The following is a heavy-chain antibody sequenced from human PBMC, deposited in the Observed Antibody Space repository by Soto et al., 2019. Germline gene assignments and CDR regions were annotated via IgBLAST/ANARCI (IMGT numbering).Heavy chain of an antibody. Sequence: EVQLVESGGGLVQRGGSLRLSCAASGFTFGIYSMNWVRQAPGKGLEWISYINGSSSTMYYADSVKGRFIISRDNADNSLYLQMNSLRDADTAVYYCARGDRFRCSCDRCSSDGLFLSWGQGTLVTVSS. CDR3: ARGDRFRCSCDRCSSDGLFLS. CDR1: GFTFGIYS. J-gene: IGHJ5*02. V-gene: IGHV3-48*02. CDR2: INGSSSTM. D-gene: IGHD2-15*01.